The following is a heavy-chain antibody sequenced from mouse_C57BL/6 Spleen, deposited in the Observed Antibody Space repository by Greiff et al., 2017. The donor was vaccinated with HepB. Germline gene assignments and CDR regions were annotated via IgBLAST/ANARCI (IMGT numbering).Heavy chain of an antibody. Sequence: EVKLMESEGGLVQPGSSMKLSCTASGFTFSDYYMAWVRQVPEKGLEWVANINYDGSSTYYLDSLKSRFIISRDNAKNILYLQMSSLKSEDTATYYCARDRGGPYWYFDVWGTGTTVTVSS. J-gene: IGHJ1*03. V-gene: IGHV5-16*01. CDR1: GFTFSDYY. CDR2: INYDGSST. CDR3: ARDRGGPYWYFDV.